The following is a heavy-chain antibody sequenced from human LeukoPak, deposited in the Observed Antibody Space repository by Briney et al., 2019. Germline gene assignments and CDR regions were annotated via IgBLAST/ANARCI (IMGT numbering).Heavy chain of an antibody. CDR3: ARDLVFEGAIGDY. J-gene: IGHJ4*02. CDR1: GGPFAGHY. D-gene: IGHD3-3*01. V-gene: IGHV4-59*11. CDR2: IYYSGST. Sequence: ASETLSLTCAVYGGPFAGHYWTWIRQPPGKGLEWIGYIYYSGSTNYNPSLKSRVTISVDTSKNQFSLKLTSVTAADTAVFYCARDLVFEGAIGDYWGLGNLVTVSS.